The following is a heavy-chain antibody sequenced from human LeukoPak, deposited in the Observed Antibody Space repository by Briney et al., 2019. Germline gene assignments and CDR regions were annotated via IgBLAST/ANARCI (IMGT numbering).Heavy chain of an antibody. J-gene: IGHJ6*03. CDR3: ARDGGSVGGDPDYYYMDV. CDR1: GFTFSSYG. Sequence: GGSLRLSCAASGFTFSSYGMHWVRQAPGKGLEWVTFIRYDGSNKYYADSVKGRFTISRDNAKNSLYLQMNSLRAEDTAVYYCARDGGSVGGDPDYYYMDVWGKGTTVTVSS. CDR2: IRYDGSNK. D-gene: IGHD2-21*02. V-gene: IGHV3-30*02.